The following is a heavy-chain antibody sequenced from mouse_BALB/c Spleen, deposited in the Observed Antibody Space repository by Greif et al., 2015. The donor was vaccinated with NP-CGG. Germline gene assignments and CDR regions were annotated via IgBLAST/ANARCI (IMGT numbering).Heavy chain of an antibody. J-gene: IGHJ1*01. V-gene: IGHV1S41*01. Sequence: DLVKPGASVKLSCKASGYTFTSYWINWIKQRPGQGLEWMGRIAPGSGSTYYNEMFKGKATLTVDTSSSTAYMQLSSVSSEDSAVYFCARGYGCYWYFDVWGAGTTVTVSS. CDR3: ARGYGCYWYFDV. CDR2: IAPGSGST. D-gene: IGHD2-14*01. CDR1: GYTFTSYW.